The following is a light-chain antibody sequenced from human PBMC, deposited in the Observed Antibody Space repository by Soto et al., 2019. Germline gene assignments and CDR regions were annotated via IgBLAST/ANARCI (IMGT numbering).Light chain of an antibody. CDR2: AAS. J-gene: IGKJ4*01. Sequence: DIQMTQSPSSLSASVGDRVTITCRASQTISGYLNWYQQKPGKAPELLIYAASYLGNGVPSRFSGSGSGTYFTITITYVQPEDFATYYCQQGYSIHALTFGGGTKVELK. CDR3: QQGYSIHALT. V-gene: IGKV1-39*01. CDR1: QTISGY.